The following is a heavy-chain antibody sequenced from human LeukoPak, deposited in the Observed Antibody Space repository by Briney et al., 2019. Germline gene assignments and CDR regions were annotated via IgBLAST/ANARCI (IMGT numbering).Heavy chain of an antibody. CDR1: GGSFSGYY. CDR3: ARAKYCTNGVCYGWFDH. J-gene: IGHJ5*02. CDR2: INHSGST. Sequence: SETLSLTCAVYGGSFSGYYWSWIRQPPGKGLEWIGEINHSGSTNYNPSLKSRVTISVDTSKNQFSLKLSSVTAADTAVYYCARAKYCTNGVCYGWFDHWGQGTLVTVSS. V-gene: IGHV4-34*01. D-gene: IGHD2-8*01.